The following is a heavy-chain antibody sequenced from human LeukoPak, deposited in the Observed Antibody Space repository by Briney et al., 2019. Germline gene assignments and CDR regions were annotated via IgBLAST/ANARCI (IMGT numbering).Heavy chain of an antibody. CDR2: ISGSGGST. J-gene: IGHJ4*02. D-gene: IGHD3-22*01. CDR1: GFTFSSYV. Sequence: GGSLRLSCAASGFTFSSYVMSWVRQAPGKGLEWVSAISGSGGSTCYADSVKGRFTISRDNSKLYLQMNGLRAEDTAVYYCAKDPSYYDSSGYYDYWGQGTLVTVSS. CDR3: AKDPSYYDSSGYYDY. V-gene: IGHV3-23*01.